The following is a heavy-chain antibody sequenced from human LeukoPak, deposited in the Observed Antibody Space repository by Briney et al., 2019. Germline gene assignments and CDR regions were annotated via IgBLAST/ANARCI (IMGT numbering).Heavy chain of an antibody. J-gene: IGHJ4*02. D-gene: IGHD3-10*01. Sequence: ASVKVSCKASGYTFTGYYIHWVRQAPGQGLEWMAWINPNSGGTNYAQKFQGRVTMTRDTSISTAYMELSRLRSDDTAVYYCARASITMVRGVISPIGNYWGQGTLVTVSS. V-gene: IGHV1-2*02. CDR3: ARASITMVRGVISPIGNY. CDR1: GYTFTGYY. CDR2: INPNSGGT.